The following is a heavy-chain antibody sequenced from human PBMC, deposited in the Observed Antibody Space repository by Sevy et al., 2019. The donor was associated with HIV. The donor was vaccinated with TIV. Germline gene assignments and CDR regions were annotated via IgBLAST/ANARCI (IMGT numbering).Heavy chain of an antibody. CDR3: ARDRGFSSTSEYGMDV. CDR2: MIPIFGTA. Sequence: ASVKVSSKASGGTFSKYAITWVRQAPGQGLEWMGGMIPIFGTANYAQKFQGRVTITADESTSTAYMELSSLRSEDTAVYYCARDRGFSSTSEYGMDVWGQGTTVTVSS. J-gene: IGHJ6*02. V-gene: IGHV1-69*13. D-gene: IGHD2-2*01. CDR1: GGTFSKYA.